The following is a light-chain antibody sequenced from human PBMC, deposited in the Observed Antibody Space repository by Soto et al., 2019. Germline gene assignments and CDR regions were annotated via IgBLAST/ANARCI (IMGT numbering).Light chain of an antibody. V-gene: IGKV1-5*01. CDR3: QQYNSYPLFT. CDR2: DAS. J-gene: IGKJ3*01. CDR1: ESIRTW. Sequence: DIQMTQSPSTLSASIGDRVTITCRASESIRTWLAWYQHKPGKAPKLLIYDASSLESGVPSRFSGSGSGTEFTLTISSLQPDDFATYYCQQYNSYPLFTFGPGTKVDIK.